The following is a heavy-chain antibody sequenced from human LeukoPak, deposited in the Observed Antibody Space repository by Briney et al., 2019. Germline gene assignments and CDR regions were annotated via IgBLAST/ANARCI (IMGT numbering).Heavy chain of an antibody. V-gene: IGHV3-23*01. D-gene: IGHD3-22*01. CDR3: ASLPYYYDSSGYYLWGDY. J-gene: IGHJ4*02. Sequence: GGSLRLSCAASGFTLSSYGMSWVRQAPGKGLEWVSAIRGSGIRTYYADSVNGRFTISRDNSKNTLYLQMNSLRAEDTAVYYCASLPYYYDSSGYYLWGDYWGQGTLVTVSS. CDR1: GFTLSSYG. CDR2: IRGSGIRT.